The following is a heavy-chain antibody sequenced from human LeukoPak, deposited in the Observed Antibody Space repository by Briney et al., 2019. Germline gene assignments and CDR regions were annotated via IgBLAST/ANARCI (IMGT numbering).Heavy chain of an antibody. V-gene: IGHV3-74*01. CDR1: GFTLSNYW. CDR2: ISTDGNTA. J-gene: IGHJ6*02. D-gene: IGHD6-13*01. Sequence: PGGSLRLSCVASGFTLSNYWMHWVRQAPGKGLVWVSRISTDGNTATYADSVKGRFSISRDNAKNTLYLQMNRLRAEDTAVYYCTSLITGQQLVPPHYYYGMDVWGQGTTVTVSS. CDR3: TSLITGQQLVPPHYYYGMDV.